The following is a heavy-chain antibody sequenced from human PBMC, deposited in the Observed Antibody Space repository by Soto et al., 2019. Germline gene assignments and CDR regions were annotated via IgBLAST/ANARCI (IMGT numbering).Heavy chain of an antibody. CDR2: INQDGSEK. D-gene: IGHD6-19*01. CDR1: GFTFSSSW. CDR3: ARGGW. V-gene: IGHV3-7*05. J-gene: IGHJ4*02. Sequence: LILSCAASGFTFSSSWMSWVRRAPGKGPEWVANINQDGSEKDYVDSVKGRFTISRDNAQKSLHLQMNSLRADDTAIYYCARGGWWGQGKLGTVSS.